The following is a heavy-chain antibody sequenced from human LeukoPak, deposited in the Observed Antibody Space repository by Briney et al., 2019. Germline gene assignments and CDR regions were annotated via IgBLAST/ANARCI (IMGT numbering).Heavy chain of an antibody. CDR3: ARGLLWFGESLTYFDY. D-gene: IGHD3-10*01. V-gene: IGHV3-30*04. J-gene: IGHJ4*02. CDR1: GLTFNSYA. Sequence: GGSLRLSCAASGLTFNSYAMHWVRQAPGKGLEWVAVISYDGSNKYYADSVKGRFTISRDNSKNTLYLQMNSLRAEDTAVYYCARGLLWFGESLTYFDYWGQGTLVTVSS. CDR2: ISYDGSNK.